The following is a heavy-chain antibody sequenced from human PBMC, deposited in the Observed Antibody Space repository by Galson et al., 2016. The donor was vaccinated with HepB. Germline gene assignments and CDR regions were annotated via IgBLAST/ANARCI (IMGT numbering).Heavy chain of an antibody. CDR3: ARDDFWAGPPSASFSFDY. J-gene: IGHJ4*02. CDR1: GFTFSTYA. Sequence: SLRLSCAASGFTFSTYAMTWVRQAPGKGLEWVSSVTGSGSWTYYADSVKGRLTISRDNSKNTLYLQMNSLRAEDTAVFYCARDDFWAGPPSASFSFDYWGQGTLVTVSS. CDR2: VTGSGSWT. D-gene: IGHD3/OR15-3a*01. V-gene: IGHV3-23*01.